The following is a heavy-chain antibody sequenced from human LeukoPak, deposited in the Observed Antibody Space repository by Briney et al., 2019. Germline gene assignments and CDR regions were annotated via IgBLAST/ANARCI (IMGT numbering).Heavy chain of an antibody. D-gene: IGHD5-12*01. V-gene: IGHV1-46*01. CDR1: GGTFSSYA. CDR3: ARDLRGYSYYYGMDV. Sequence: ASVKVSCKASGGTFSSYAISWVRQAPGQGLEWMGIINPSGGSTSYAQKFQGRVTMTRDTSTSTVYMGLSSLRSEDTAVYYCARDLRGYSYYYGMDVWGQGTTVTVSS. CDR2: INPSGGST. J-gene: IGHJ6*02.